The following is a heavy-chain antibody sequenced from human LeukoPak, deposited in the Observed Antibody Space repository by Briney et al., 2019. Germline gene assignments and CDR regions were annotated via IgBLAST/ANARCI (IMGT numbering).Heavy chain of an antibody. D-gene: IGHD3-10*01. J-gene: IGHJ4*02. CDR2: INHSGST. CDR1: GYSISSGYY. CDR3: ARLRVRGVIDY. V-gene: IGHV4-38-2*02. Sequence: SETLSLTCTVSGYSISSGYYWSWIRQPPGKGLEWIGEINHSGSTNYNPSLKSRVTISVDTSKNQFSLRLSSVTAADTAVYYCARLRVRGVIDYWGQGTLVTVSS.